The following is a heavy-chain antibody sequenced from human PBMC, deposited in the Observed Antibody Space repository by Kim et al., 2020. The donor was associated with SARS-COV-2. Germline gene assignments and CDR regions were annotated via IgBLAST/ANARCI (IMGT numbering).Heavy chain of an antibody. CDR3: APDRGPTWFDP. V-gene: IGHV3-21*01. CDR1: GFTFSSYS. CDR2: ISSSSSYI. J-gene: IGHJ5*02. Sequence: GGSLRLSCAASGFTFSSYSMNWVRQAPGKGLEWVSSISSSSSYIYYADSVKGRFTISRDNAKNSLYLQMNSLRAEDTAVYYCAPDRGPTWFDPWGQGTLVTVSS. D-gene: IGHD3-10*01.